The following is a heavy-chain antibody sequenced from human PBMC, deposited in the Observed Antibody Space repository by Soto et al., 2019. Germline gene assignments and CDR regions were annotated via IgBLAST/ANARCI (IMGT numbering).Heavy chain of an antibody. CDR2: IYPGDSDT. CDR3: ARSITIFGVVTQPYYYMDV. D-gene: IGHD3-3*01. V-gene: IGHV5-51*01. CDR1: GYSFTSYW. Sequence: GESLKISCKGSGYSFTSYWIGWVRQMPGKGLEWMGIIYPGDSDTRYSPSFQGQVTISADKSISTAYLQWSSLKASDTAMYYCARSITIFGVVTQPYYYMDVWGKGTTVTVSS. J-gene: IGHJ6*03.